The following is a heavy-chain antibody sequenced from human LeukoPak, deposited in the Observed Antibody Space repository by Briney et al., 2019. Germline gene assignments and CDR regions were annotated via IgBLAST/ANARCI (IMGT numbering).Heavy chain of an antibody. V-gene: IGHV3-33*01. D-gene: IGHD3-10*01. J-gene: IGHJ4*02. CDR3: ARASGPFDF. CDR2: IFSDGYTK. CDR1: GFIFSTYG. Sequence: PGGSLRLSCAASGFIFSTYGLHWVRQAPGKWLEWVAVIFSDGYTKYYAASVKDRFTISRDNSKNTLYLHMNSLIPGDTGVYYCARASGPFDFWGQGTLLTVSS.